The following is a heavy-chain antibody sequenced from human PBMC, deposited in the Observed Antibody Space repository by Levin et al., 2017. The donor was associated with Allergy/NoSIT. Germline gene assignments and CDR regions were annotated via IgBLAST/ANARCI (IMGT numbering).Heavy chain of an antibody. Sequence: PSETLSLTCTVSGGSISSYYWSWIRQPPGKGLEWIGYIYYSGSTNYNPSLKSRVTISVATSKNPFSLKLSSVTAADTAVYYCARGGYSGYDSPLRIDAVDIWGQGTMVTVSS. CDR2: IYYSGST. CDR3: ARGGYSGYDSPLRIDAVDI. D-gene: IGHD5-12*01. J-gene: IGHJ3*02. V-gene: IGHV4-59*01. CDR1: GGSISSYY.